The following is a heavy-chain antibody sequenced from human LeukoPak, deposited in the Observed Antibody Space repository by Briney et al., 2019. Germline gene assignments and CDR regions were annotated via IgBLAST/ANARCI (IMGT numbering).Heavy chain of an antibody. CDR3: ARVLDYGGNSGMMF. J-gene: IGHJ4*02. CDR2: MNPNSGNT. D-gene: IGHD4-23*01. CDR1: GYTFTSYD. V-gene: IGHV1-8*01. Sequence: ASVKVSCKASGYTFTSYDFNWVRQATGQGLEWMGWMNPNSGNTGYAQKFQGRVTMTRNTSISTAYMELSSLRSEDTAVYYCARVLDYGGNSGMMFWGQGTLVTVSS.